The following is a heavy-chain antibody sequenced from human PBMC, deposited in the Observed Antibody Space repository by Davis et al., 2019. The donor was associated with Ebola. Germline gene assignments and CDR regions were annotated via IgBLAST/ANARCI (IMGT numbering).Heavy chain of an antibody. CDR2: IDPSDSYT. CDR1: GYSFTSYW. Sequence: KVSCKGSGYSFTSYWISWVRQMPGKGLEWMGRIDPSDSYTNYSPSFQGHVTISADKSISTAYLQWSSLKASDTAMYYCARAPYYYDISGYYGDYWGQGTLVTVSS. D-gene: IGHD3-22*01. J-gene: IGHJ4*02. V-gene: IGHV5-10-1*01. CDR3: ARAPYYYDISGYYGDY.